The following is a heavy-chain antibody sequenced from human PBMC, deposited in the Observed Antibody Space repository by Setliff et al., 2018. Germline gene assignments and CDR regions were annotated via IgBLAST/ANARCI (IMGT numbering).Heavy chain of an antibody. D-gene: IGHD3-3*01. V-gene: IGHV4-39*01. CDR1: GASVSNVNYY. J-gene: IGHJ3*01. CDR3: ARIAYFDFWRGFGVGAFDP. CDR2: IYYSGKT. Sequence: PSETLSLTCSVSGASVSNVNYYWGWIRQPPGKGLEWVGSIYYSGKTYSNPSFKSRVTMSVDKSKNQFSLKLASVTAADRAVYYCARIAYFDFWRGFGVGAFDPWGHGSVVTVSS.